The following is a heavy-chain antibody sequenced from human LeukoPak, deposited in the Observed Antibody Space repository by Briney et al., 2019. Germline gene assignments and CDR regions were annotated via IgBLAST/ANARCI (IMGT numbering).Heavy chain of an antibody. J-gene: IGHJ3*02. Sequence: SETLSLTCTVSGGSISSYYWSWIRHPPGKGLEWIGYIYYSGSTNYNPSLKSRVTISVDTSKNQFSLKLSSVTAADTTVYYCARAHGPYYYDSSGYPTGYDAFDIWGQGTMVTVSS. D-gene: IGHD3-22*01. V-gene: IGHV4-59*01. CDR2: IYYSGST. CDR1: GGSISSYY. CDR3: ARAHGPYYYDSSGYPTGYDAFDI.